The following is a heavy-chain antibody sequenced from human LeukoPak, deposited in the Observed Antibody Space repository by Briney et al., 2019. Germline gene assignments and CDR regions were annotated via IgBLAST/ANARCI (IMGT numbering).Heavy chain of an antibody. D-gene: IGHD4-17*01. CDR3: AKDGSYRLTTVTYNDY. Sequence: QPGGSLRLSCAASGFTFSSYSMNWVRQAPGKGLEWVSAISGSGGSTYYADSVKGRFTISRDNSKNTLYLQMNSLRAEDTAVYYCAKDGSYRLTTVTYNDYWGQGTLVTVSS. CDR2: ISGSGGST. V-gene: IGHV3-23*01. CDR1: GFTFSSYS. J-gene: IGHJ4*02.